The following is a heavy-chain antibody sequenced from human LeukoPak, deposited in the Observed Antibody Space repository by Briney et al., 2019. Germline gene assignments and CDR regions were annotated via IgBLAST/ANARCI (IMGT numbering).Heavy chain of an antibody. Sequence: ASVKVSCKASGYTFTDYYMHWVRQAPGQGLEWMGRINPNNGGTNYAQKLQGRVTMTRDTSITTAYMELSGLGSDDTAVYYCARETDYSPYFFYYYMDVWGKGTTVTVSS. CDR2: INPNNGGT. V-gene: IGHV1-2*06. D-gene: IGHD2-15*01. J-gene: IGHJ6*03. CDR1: GYTFTDYY. CDR3: ARETDYSPYFFYYYMDV.